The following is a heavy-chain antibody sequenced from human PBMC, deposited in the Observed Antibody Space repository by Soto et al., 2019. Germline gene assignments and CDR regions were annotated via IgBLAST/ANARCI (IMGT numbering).Heavy chain of an antibody. Sequence: QVQLVESGGGVVQPGESLKLSCAASGFTFGTYAMDWVRQAPGMGLEFVAVIWFDGTTKYYIDSVKGRFTVSRDNSKNTLFLQMNSLRAEDTAVDYCARGPILGSPGGRGVVDVWGQGTTVTVSS. CDR2: IWFDGTTK. CDR1: GFTFGTYA. CDR3: ARGPILGSPGGRGVVDV. D-gene: IGHD3-10*01. V-gene: IGHV3-33*01. J-gene: IGHJ6*01.